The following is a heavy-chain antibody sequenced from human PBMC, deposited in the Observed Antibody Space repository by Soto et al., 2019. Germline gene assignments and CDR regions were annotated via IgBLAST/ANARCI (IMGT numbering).Heavy chain of an antibody. J-gene: IGHJ6*02. CDR2: INSRGSTI. D-gene: IGHD2-21*02. CDR1: GFSFSTYN. CDR3: VRDSVVTVPPTYYYHVMDV. V-gene: IGHV3-48*02. Sequence: GGSLRLSCAASGFSFSTYNMIWVRQAPGKGLEWLSYINSRGSTIYYADSAKGRFTISRDNVKNSLDLQMNSLRDEDTAVYYCVRDSVVTVPPTYYYHVMDVWGQGTTVTVSS.